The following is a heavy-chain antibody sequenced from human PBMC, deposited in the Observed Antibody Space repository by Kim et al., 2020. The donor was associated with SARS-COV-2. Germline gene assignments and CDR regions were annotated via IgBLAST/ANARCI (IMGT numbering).Heavy chain of an antibody. CDR2: ISSSSSYI. CDR3: ARCTDTAIALGDDAFDI. CDR1: GFTFSSYS. D-gene: IGHD5-18*01. J-gene: IGHJ3*02. V-gene: IGHV3-21*01. Sequence: GGSLRLSCAASGFTFSSYSMNWVRQAPGKGLEWVSSISSSSSYIYYADSVKGRFTISRDNAKNSLYLQMNSLRAEDTAVYYCARCTDTAIALGDDAFDIWGQGTMVTVSS.